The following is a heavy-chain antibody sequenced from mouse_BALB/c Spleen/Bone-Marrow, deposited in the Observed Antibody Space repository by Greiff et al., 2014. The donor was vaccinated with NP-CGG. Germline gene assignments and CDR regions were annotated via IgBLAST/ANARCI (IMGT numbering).Heavy chain of an antibody. CDR2: IWAGGST. CDR1: GFSLTSYG. CDR3: ARGSYYEGAMDY. V-gene: IGHV2-9*02. Sequence: QVQLQQSGPGLVAPSQSLSITCTVSGFSLTSYGVHWVRQPPGKVLEWLGVIWAGGSTNYNSALMSRLSISKDNSKSQVFLKMNSLQTGDTAMYYCARGSYYEGAMDYWGQGTSVTVSS. J-gene: IGHJ4*01. D-gene: IGHD1-1*01.